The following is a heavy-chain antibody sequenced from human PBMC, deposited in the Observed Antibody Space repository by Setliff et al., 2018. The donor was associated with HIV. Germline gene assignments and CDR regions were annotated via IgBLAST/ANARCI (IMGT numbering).Heavy chain of an antibody. CDR1: GASITSHN. J-gene: IGHJ6*03. CDR3: TRDLWGDDYYYNNRDV. D-gene: IGHD2-21*02. CDR2: IYTRGNT. Sequence: SETLSLTCSVSGASITSHNWSWIRQAAGKGLEWIGRIYTRGNTNYNPSLRSRVTMSVDTSQNQFSLKVTSVTAADTAVYYCTRDLWGDDYYYNNRDVGGKGTTVTVS. V-gene: IGHV4-4*07.